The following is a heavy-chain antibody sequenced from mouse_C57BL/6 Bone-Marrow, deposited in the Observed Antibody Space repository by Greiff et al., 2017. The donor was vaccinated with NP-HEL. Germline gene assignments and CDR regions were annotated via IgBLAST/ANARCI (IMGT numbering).Heavy chain of an antibody. Sequence: EVQLVESGGGLVQPGGSLKLSCAASGFTFSDYYMYWVRQTPERRLEWVAYISNGGGSTYYPDTVKGRFTISRDNAKNTLYLQMSRLKTADTAMYYCARHVDYGSSYWYFDVWGTATTVTVSS. V-gene: IGHV5-12*01. J-gene: IGHJ1*03. D-gene: IGHD1-1*01. CDR1: GFTFSDYY. CDR2: ISNGGGST. CDR3: ARHVDYGSSYWYFDV.